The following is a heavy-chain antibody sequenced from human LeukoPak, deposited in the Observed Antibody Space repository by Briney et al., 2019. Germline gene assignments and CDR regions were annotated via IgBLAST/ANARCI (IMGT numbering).Heavy chain of an antibody. CDR2: IIPIFGRT. CDR1: GGTSSRYS. Sequence: SVKVSCKASGGTSSRYSISWVRQAPRQGLEWMGGIIPIFGRTDYAQKFQGRVTITADKFTSTAYMELSSLRSEDTAVYYCSKSHYYGSGIFDYWGQGTLVTVSS. V-gene: IGHV1-69*06. J-gene: IGHJ4*02. D-gene: IGHD3-10*01. CDR3: SKSHYYGSGIFDY.